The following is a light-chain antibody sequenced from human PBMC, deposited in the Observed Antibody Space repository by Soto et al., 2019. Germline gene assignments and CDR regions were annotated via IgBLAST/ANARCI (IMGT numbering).Light chain of an antibody. Sequence: QSALTQPASVSGSPGQSITIPCTGASTDVGAYNYVSWYQQHPGTAPKLIIYEVGNRPSGVSDRFSGSKSGNSASLTISGLQAEDEADYYCSSSTTSSTWVFGGGTKLTVL. CDR1: STDVGAYNY. CDR3: SSSTTSSTWV. CDR2: EVG. V-gene: IGLV2-14*01. J-gene: IGLJ3*02.